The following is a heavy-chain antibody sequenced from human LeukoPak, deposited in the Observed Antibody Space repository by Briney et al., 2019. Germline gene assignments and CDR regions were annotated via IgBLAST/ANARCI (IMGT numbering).Heavy chain of an antibody. CDR3: ARALLGLHDAFDI. V-gene: IGHV3-53*01. CDR1: GFTVSSNY. CDR2: IYSGGST. Sequence: GGSLRLSCAASGFTVSSNYMSWVRQAPGKGLEWVSVIYSGGSTYYADSVKGRFTISRDNSKNTLYLQMNSLRAEDTAVYYCARALLGLHDAFDIWGQGTMVTVSS. J-gene: IGHJ3*02. D-gene: IGHD2/OR15-2a*01.